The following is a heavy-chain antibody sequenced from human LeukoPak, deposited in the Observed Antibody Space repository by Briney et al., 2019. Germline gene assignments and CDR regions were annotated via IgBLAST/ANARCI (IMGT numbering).Heavy chain of an antibody. Sequence: GGSLRLSCAASGFTFSTYWMSWVRQAPGKGLEWVANIKEDGSEKYYADSVKGRFTISRDNAKNSLYLQMNSLRAEDTAVYYCAKALSYRGGFDIWGQGTMVTVSS. CDR3: AKALSYRGGFDI. CDR2: IKEDGSEK. CDR1: GFTFSTYW. J-gene: IGHJ3*02. V-gene: IGHV3-7*03. D-gene: IGHD5-18*01.